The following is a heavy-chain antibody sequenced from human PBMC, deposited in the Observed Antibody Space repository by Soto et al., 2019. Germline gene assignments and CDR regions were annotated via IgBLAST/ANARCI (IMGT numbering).Heavy chain of an antibody. D-gene: IGHD2-2*01. J-gene: IGHJ4*02. CDR2: IWHDGRNK. CDR3: ASRSPALDY. V-gene: IGHV3-33*01. CDR1: GFTFSSFG. Sequence: QVQLVESGGGVIQPGRSLRLTCAASGFTFSSFGMHWVRQAPGKGLEWVAVIWHDGRNKYYADFVKGRFTISRDNSKNTLYLQMNSLRAEDTAVYYCASRSPALDYWGQGTPVTVSS.